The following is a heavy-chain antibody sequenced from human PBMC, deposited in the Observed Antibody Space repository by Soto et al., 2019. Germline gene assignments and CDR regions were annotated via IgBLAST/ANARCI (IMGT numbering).Heavy chain of an antibody. D-gene: IGHD3-9*01. J-gene: IGHJ4*02. CDR1: GGSISSYY. Sequence: PSETLSLTCPVSGGSISSYYLSWIRQPPGKELEWIGYINYSGSTNYNPALKSRVTITVDTSKNQSSLKLSSVTAADTAVFYCARGGDYDILSGYYHSRRYFEYWGKGTLVTVS. CDR2: INYSGST. CDR3: ARGGDYDILSGYYHSRRYFEY. V-gene: IGHV4-59*01.